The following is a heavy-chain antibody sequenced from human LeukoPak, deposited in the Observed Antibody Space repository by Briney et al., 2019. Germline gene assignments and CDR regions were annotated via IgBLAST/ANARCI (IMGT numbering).Heavy chain of an antibody. J-gene: IGHJ3*01. V-gene: IGHV4-34*01. CDR1: GGSFSDYF. CDR3: ARGARVADERDAFDV. Sequence: SEPLSLTCAVYGGSFSDYFWNWIRQPPGKGLEWIGEINHSGITNYSPSLKSRVTISVGTSKNQFSLKLISVTAADTAVYYCARGARVADERDAFDVWGQGTLVTVSS. CDR2: INHSGIT. D-gene: IGHD3-3*01.